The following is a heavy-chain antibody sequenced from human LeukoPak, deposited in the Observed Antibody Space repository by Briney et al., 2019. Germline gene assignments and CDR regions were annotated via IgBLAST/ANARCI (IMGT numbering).Heavy chain of an antibody. D-gene: IGHD1-26*01. CDR2: INPNSGGT. V-gene: IGHV1-2*02. J-gene: IGHJ4*02. CDR1: GYTFTGYY. CDR3: ARGPSVGAAYYFDY. Sequence: ASVKVSCKASGYTFTGYYMHWVRQAPGQGLEWMGWINPNSGGTNYAQKFQGRVTMTRDTSISTAYMELSRLRSDDTAVYYCARGPSVGAAYYFDYWGQGTLVTVSS.